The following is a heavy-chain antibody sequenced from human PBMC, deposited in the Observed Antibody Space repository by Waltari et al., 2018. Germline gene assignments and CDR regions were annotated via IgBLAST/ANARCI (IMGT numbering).Heavy chain of an antibody. V-gene: IGHV3-48*03. J-gene: IGHJ3*02. CDR2: ISSSGSTI. CDR1: GFTFSSYE. CDR3: ASHIVVTGGAFDI. Sequence: VQLVESGGGLVQPGGSLRLSCAASGFTFSSYELNWVRQAPGKGLEWVSYISSSGSTIYYADSVKGRFTISRDNAKNSLYLQMNSLRAEDTAVYYCASHIVVTGGAFDIWGQGTMVTVSS. D-gene: IGHD2-21*01.